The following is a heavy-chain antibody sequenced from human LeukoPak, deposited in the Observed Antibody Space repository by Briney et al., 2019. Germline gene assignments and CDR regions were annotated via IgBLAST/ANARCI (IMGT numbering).Heavy chain of an antibody. CDR2: VNPSGGST. CDR3: ARTYSSSDEFDY. D-gene: IGHD6-13*01. CDR1: GYTFTSYY. V-gene: IGHV1-46*01. Sequence: ASVKVSCKASGYTFTSYYMHWVRQAPGQGLEWMGIVNPSGGSTTYAQKFQGRVAMTRDTSTSRVYMEVSSLRSEDTAVYYCARTYSSSDEFDYWGQGTLVTVSS. J-gene: IGHJ4*02.